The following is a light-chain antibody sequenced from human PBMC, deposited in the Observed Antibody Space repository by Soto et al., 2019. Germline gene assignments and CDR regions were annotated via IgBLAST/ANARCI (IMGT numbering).Light chain of an antibody. CDR3: QKYNDAPRT. CDR1: QGMSNN. V-gene: IGKV1-27*01. Sequence: DIQMTQSPSSLSASVGDTVTITCRASQGMSNNLTWYQQKPGQVPNLLIYAASTLQSGVPSRFSGSGSGTDFTLTISSLRPEDVATYYCQKYNDAPRTVGEGTKVEIK. J-gene: IGKJ4*02. CDR2: AAS.